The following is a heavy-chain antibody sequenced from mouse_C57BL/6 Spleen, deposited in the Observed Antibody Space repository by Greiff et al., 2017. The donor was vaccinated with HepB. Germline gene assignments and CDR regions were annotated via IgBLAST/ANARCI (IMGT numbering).Heavy chain of an antibody. D-gene: IGHD1-1*01. CDR1: GFTFSDYY. J-gene: IGHJ2*01. CDR2: INYDGSST. Sequence: EVKVVESEGGLVQPGRSMKLSCTASGFTFSDYYMAWVRQVPEKGLEWVANINYDGSSTYYLDSLKSRFIISRDNAKNILYLQMSSLKSEDTATYYCARGGLYYGSSRWYFDYWGQGTTLTVSS. CDR3: ARGGLYYGSSRWYFDY. V-gene: IGHV5-16*01.